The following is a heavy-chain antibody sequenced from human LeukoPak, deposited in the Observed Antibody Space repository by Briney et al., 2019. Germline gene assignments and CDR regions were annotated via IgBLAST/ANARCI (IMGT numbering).Heavy chain of an antibody. CDR2: IYSGGST. D-gene: IGHD1-26*01. CDR1: GFIVSSNS. V-gene: IGHV3-53*01. Sequence: PGGSLRLSCAASGFIVSSNSMTRVRQAPGRGLEWVSVIYSGGSTYYADSVKGRFTVSRDNSKNTVYLQMNSLRPEGTAIYYCMWVSAGGYWGQGTLVTVSS. CDR3: MWVSAGGY. J-gene: IGHJ4*02.